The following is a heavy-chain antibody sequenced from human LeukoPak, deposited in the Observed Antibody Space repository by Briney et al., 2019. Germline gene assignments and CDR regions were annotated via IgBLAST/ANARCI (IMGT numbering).Heavy chain of an antibody. CDR1: GFTFSSYA. CDR3: AKDTRYCSSTSCSNWFDP. J-gene: IGHJ5*02. D-gene: IGHD2-2*01. V-gene: IGHV3-23*01. CDR2: ISGSGGST. Sequence: GGSLRLSCAASGFTFSSYAMSWVRQAPGKGLEWVSAISGSGGSTYYADSVKGRFTISRDNSKNTLYLQMNSLRAEDTAVYYCAKDTRYCSSTSCSNWFDPWGQGTLVTVSS.